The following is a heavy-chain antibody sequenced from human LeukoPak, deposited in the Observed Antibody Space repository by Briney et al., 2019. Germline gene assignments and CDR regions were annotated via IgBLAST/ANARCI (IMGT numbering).Heavy chain of an antibody. J-gene: IGHJ4*02. CDR1: GFSFSEFG. Sequence: GGSLRLSCAASGFSFSEFGMHWVRQAPGKGLEWVAIIWFDGSNKYYGDSVKGRFTISRDNSKNTLFLQMNSLRAEDTAVYYCAKERLDIAVASSALAHWGQGTLVTVSS. CDR2: IWFDGSNK. V-gene: IGHV3-33*06. CDR3: AKERLDIAVASSALAH. D-gene: IGHD6-19*01.